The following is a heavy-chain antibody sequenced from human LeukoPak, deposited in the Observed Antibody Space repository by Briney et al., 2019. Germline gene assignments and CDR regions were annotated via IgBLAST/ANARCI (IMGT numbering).Heavy chain of an antibody. V-gene: IGHV1-18*01. CDR1: GYTFTSYG. D-gene: IGHD1-26*01. Sequence: ASVKVSCKASGYTFTSYGISWVRQAPGQGLEWMGWISAYNGNTNYAQKLQGRVTMTTYTSTSTTYMELRSLRSDDTAVYYCARDRTSGSYGEFDIWGQGTMVTVSS. J-gene: IGHJ3*02. CDR2: ISAYNGNT. CDR3: ARDRTSGSYGEFDI.